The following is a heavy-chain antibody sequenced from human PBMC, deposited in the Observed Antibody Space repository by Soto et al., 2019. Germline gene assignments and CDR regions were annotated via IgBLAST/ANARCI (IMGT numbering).Heavy chain of an antibody. D-gene: IGHD3-3*01. Sequence: GGSLRLSCAPSGFTFSSYAMSWVRQAPGKGLEWVSAISGSGGSTYYADSVKGRFTISRDNSKNTLYLQMNSLRAEDTAVYYCAKDRPPNYDFWSGYSFDYWGQGTLVTVSS. CDR2: ISGSGGST. CDR3: AKDRPPNYDFWSGYSFDY. J-gene: IGHJ4*02. V-gene: IGHV3-23*01. CDR1: GFTFSSYA.